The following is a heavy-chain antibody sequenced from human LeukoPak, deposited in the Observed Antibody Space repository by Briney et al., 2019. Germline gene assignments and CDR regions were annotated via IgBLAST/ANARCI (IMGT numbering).Heavy chain of an antibody. J-gene: IGHJ4*02. V-gene: IGHV3-30*18. CDR3: AKSGSYHDY. D-gene: IGHD1-26*01. Sequence: GGSLRLSCAASGFTISSYGMHWVRQAPGKGLEWVAVISYDGSNKYYADSVKGRFTISRDNSKNTLYLQMNSLRAEDTAVYYCAKSGSYHDYWGQGTLVTVSS. CDR2: ISYDGSNK. CDR1: GFTISSYG.